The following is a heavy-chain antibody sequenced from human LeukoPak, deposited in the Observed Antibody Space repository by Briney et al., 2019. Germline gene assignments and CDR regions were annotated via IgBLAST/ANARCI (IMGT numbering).Heavy chain of an antibody. Sequence: SETLSLTCTVSGGSISRYYWSWIRQPPGKGLEWIGYIYYSGSTNYNPSLNSRVTISVDTSKNQFSLKLSSVTAADTAVYYCARRTGPRIAAAGRRVCWFDPWGQGTLVTVSS. D-gene: IGHD6-13*01. CDR2: IYYSGST. V-gene: IGHV4-59*12. CDR3: ARRTGPRIAAAGRRVCWFDP. CDR1: GGSISRYY. J-gene: IGHJ5*02.